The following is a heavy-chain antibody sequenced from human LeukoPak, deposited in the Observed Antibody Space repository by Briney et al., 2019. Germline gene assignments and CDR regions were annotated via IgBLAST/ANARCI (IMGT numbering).Heavy chain of an antibody. V-gene: IGHV3-13*04. Sequence: GGSLRLSCAASGFTFTTYDMHWVRQTTGKGLEWVSGIGTSGDTHYPDSVKGRFTISRENAKNSLYLQMNSLRAGDTAIYYCTRGFYCSDHSCYVNGEFDYWGQGTPVTVFS. CDR3: TRGFYCSDHSCYVNGEFDY. CDR1: GFTFTTYD. D-gene: IGHD2-2*01. J-gene: IGHJ4*02. CDR2: IGTSGDT.